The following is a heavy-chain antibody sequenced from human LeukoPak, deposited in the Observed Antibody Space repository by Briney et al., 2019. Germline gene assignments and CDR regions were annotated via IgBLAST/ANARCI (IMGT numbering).Heavy chain of an antibody. J-gene: IGHJ4*02. CDR3: ARALTGEEFDY. Sequence: PSETLSLTCAVYGGSFSGYYWSWIRQPPGKGLEWIGEINHSGSTNYNPSLKSRVTISVDTSKNQFSLKLSSVTAADTAVYYCARALTGEEFDYWGQGTLVTVSS. CDR2: INHSGST. D-gene: IGHD7-27*01. CDR1: GGSFSGYY. V-gene: IGHV4-34*01.